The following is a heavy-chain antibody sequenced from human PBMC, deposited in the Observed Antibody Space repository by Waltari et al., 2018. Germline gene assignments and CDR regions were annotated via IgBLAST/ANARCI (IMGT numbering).Heavy chain of an antibody. D-gene: IGHD3-16*01. Sequence: EVQLVESGGGLIQPGGSLRLSCAASGFTVSSNYMSWVRQAPGKGLEWVSVIYSGGITYYADSVKGRFTISRDNSKNTLYLQMNSLRAEDTAVYYCARELIPRGGGFDYWGQGTLVTVSS. CDR2: IYSGGIT. V-gene: IGHV3-53*01. CDR1: GFTVSSNY. J-gene: IGHJ4*02. CDR3: ARELIPRGGGFDY.